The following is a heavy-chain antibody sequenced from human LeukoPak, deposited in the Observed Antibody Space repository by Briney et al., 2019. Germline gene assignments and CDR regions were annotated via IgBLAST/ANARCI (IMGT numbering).Heavy chain of an antibody. J-gene: IGHJ4*02. D-gene: IGHD3-16*01. CDR1: GASITSYH. V-gene: IGHV4-59*01. CDR2: IHYTGST. Sequence: SETLSLTCTVSGASITSYHWSWIRQPPGKGLEWIGHIHYTGSTNYNPSLKSRVTISVDTSKSQFSLKLSSVTAADTAVYYCARHDYGATRDYWGQGTLVTVSS. CDR3: ARHDYGATRDY.